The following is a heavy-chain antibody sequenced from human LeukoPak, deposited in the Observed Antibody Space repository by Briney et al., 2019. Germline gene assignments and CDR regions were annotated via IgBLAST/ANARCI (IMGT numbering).Heavy chain of an antibody. CDR2: ISGSGGST. D-gene: IGHD1-26*01. CDR3: AKAEIVGATTGFDY. J-gene: IGHJ4*02. CDR1: GFTFNNYA. V-gene: IGHV3-23*01. Sequence: GGSLRLSCAASGFTFNNYALSWVRQAPGKGLDWVSVISGSGGSTYYADSVKGRFTISRDNSKNTLYLQMNSLRAEDTAVYYCAKAEIVGATTGFDYWGQGTLVTVSS.